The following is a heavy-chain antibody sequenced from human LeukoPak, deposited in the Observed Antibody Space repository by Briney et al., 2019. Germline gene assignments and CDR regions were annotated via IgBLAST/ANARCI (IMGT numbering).Heavy chain of an antibody. J-gene: IGHJ4*02. Sequence: GGSLRLSCATSGFTFSPHYMDWVRQSPGQGPEWVGLIRNKANGYTTVYAASVKGRFTISRDDSKNSVYLQMDSLKTEDTAVYYCGDLGSAGTDHWGQGTLVTVSS. CDR3: GDLGSAGTDH. V-gene: IGHV3-72*01. CDR2: IRNKANGYTT. CDR1: GFTFSPHY. D-gene: IGHD3-10*01.